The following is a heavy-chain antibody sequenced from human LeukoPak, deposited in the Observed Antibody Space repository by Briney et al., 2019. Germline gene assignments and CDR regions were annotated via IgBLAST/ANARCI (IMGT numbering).Heavy chain of an antibody. CDR2: ISRTSESI. J-gene: IGHJ5*02. V-gene: IGHV3-21*01. Sequence: GGSLRLSCAASGFTFSSYSMSWVRQAPGKGLEWVSIISRTSESIFYADSVKGRFTITRDNAKNSLYLQMNGLRAEDTAAYYCARGAADITRWFDPWGQGTLVTVSS. D-gene: IGHD3-3*01. CDR3: ARGAADITRWFDP. CDR1: GFTFSSYS.